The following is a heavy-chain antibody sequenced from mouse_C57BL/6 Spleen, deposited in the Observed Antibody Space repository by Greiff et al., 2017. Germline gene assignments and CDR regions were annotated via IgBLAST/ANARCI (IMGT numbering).Heavy chain of an antibody. D-gene: IGHD1-1*01. Sequence: QVQLQQSGPELVKPGASVKISCKASGYTFTDYYINWVKQRPGQGLEWIGWIFPGSGSTYYNEKFKGKATLTVDKSSSTAYMLRSSLTSEDSAVYFCARDYYGSSYPAYWGQGTLVTVSA. CDR1: GYTFTDYY. J-gene: IGHJ3*01. CDR2: IFPGSGST. V-gene: IGHV1-75*01. CDR3: ARDYYGSSYPAY.